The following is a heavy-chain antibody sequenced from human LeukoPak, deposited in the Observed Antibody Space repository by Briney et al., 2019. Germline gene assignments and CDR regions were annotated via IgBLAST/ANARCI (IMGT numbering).Heavy chain of an antibody. D-gene: IGHD3-22*01. CDR1: GVSISGYS. CDR3: ARDKRNYYDSSGQGAFDI. Sequence: SETLSLTCSVSGVSISGYSWTWIRQPPGKGLEWIGEIYHSGSTNYNPSLKSRVTISVDKSKNQFSLKLSSVTAADTAVYYCARDKRNYYDSSGQGAFDIWGQGTMVTVSS. CDR2: IYHSGST. V-gene: IGHV4-59*12. J-gene: IGHJ3*02.